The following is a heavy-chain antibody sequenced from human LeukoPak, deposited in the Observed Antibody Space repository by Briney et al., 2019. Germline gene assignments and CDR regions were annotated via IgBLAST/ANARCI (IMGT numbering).Heavy chain of an antibody. CDR1: GYSFTSYW. D-gene: IGHD2-15*01. Sequence: GESLKISCKGSGYSFTSYWIGWVRQMPGKGLEWMGIIYPGDSDTRYSPSFQGQVTISADKSISTAYLQWSSLKASDTAMYYCARHTQGYCSGGSCSGAFDIWGQGTMVTVSS. J-gene: IGHJ3*02. CDR3: ARHTQGYCSGGSCSGAFDI. V-gene: IGHV5-51*01. CDR2: IYPGDSDT.